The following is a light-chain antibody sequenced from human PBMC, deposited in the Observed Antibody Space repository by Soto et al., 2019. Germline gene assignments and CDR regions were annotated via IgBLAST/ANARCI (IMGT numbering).Light chain of an antibody. V-gene: IGLV2-14*01. CDR1: SSDVGGYNY. Sequence: QSALTQPASVSGSPGQSITISCTGTSSDVGGYNYVSWYQQHPGKAPKLMIYDVSNRPSGVSNRFSGSKSGNTASLTISGLQAEDEADYYCSSYTGRSTYVVFGGGSKLPVL. CDR3: SSYTGRSTYVV. J-gene: IGLJ2*01. CDR2: DVS.